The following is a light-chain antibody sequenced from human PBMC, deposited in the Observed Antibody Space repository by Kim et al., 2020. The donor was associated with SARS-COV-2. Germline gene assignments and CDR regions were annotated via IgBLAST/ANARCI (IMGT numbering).Light chain of an antibody. CDR3: SSYTSSSTVV. CDR1: SSDVGGYNY. V-gene: IGLV2-14*03. Sequence: RSITISCTGTSSDVGGYNYVSWYQQHPGKAPKLMIYDVSNRPSGVSNRFSGSKSGNTASLTISGLQAEDEADYYCSSYTSSSTVVFGGGTQLTVL. J-gene: IGLJ3*02. CDR2: DVS.